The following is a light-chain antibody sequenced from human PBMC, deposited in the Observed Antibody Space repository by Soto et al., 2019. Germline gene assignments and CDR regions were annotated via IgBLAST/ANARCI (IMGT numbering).Light chain of an antibody. J-gene: IGKJ5*01. Sequence: ETVMTQSPGTLSMSPGEGATLSWRASQSVGSNLAWYQQNPGQAPRLLIYSVSTRATGIPARFSGSGSGTEFTLTFSSLQSEDFAVYYCQQYNNWSFGQGTRLEN. CDR3: QQYNNWS. CDR1: QSVGSN. V-gene: IGKV3-15*01. CDR2: SVS.